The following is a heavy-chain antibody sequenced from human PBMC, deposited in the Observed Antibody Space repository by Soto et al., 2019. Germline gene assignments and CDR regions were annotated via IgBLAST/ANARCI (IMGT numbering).Heavy chain of an antibody. D-gene: IGHD3-3*01. J-gene: IGHJ6*03. Sequence: GGSLRLSCAASGFTFSSYSMNWVRQAPGKGLEWVSSISSSSSYIYYADSVKGRFTISRDNAKNSLYLQMNSLRAEDTAVYYCARDVSGYYLGYYYYMDVWGKGTTVTVSS. CDR2: ISSSSSYI. CDR3: ARDVSGYYLGYYYYMDV. CDR1: GFTFSSYS. V-gene: IGHV3-21*01.